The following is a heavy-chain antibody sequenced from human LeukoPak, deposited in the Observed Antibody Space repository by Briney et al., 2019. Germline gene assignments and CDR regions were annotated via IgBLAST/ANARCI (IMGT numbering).Heavy chain of an antibody. D-gene: IGHD4-23*01. V-gene: IGHV3-30-3*01. CDR1: GFTVSSNY. J-gene: IGHJ1*01. CDR2: ISYDGSNK. CDR3: ARDVWTTVVTPGYFQH. Sequence: PGGSLRLSWAASGFTVSSNYMSGFRQAPGKGLEWVAVISYDGSNKYYADSVKGRFTISRDNSKNTLYLQMNSLRAEDTAVYYCARDVWTTVVTPGYFQHWGQGTLVTVSS.